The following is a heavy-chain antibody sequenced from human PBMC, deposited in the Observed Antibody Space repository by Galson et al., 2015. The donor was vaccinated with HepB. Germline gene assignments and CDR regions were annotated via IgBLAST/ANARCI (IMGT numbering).Heavy chain of an antibody. Sequence: TLSLTCTVSGESINSAGFAWSWIRQPPGKGLEWIGYIYRSGNTYYNPSLKSRVTVSLDRSNNQFSLNLTSVTAADTAVYYCARDHRYYHSSDYYSLAFDIWGQGAMVTVPS. J-gene: IGHJ3*02. CDR3: ARDHRYYHSSDYYSLAFDI. D-gene: IGHD3-22*01. V-gene: IGHV4-30-2*01. CDR2: IYRSGNT. CDR1: GESINSAGFA.